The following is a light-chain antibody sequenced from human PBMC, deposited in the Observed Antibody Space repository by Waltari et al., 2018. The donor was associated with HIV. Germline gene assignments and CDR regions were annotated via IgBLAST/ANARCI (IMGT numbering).Light chain of an antibody. CDR3: QQYNKWPWT. CDR2: GAS. Sequence: EIVMTQSPATLSVSPGERATLSCRAGQSVSKNLAWFQQRPCQAPRLLISGASTRATDGSARFSGSGSGTEFTLTISSLQSEDFAIYYCQQYNKWPWTFGQGTKVEIK. CDR1: QSVSKN. V-gene: IGKV3-15*01. J-gene: IGKJ1*01.